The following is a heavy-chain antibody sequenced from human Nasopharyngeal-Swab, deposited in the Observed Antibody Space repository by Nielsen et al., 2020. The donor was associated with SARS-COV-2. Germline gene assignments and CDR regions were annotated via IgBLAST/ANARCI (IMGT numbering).Heavy chain of an antibody. D-gene: IGHD3-22*01. Sequence: SETLSLTCTVSGGSISSYYWSWIRQPAGKGLEWIGRIYTSGSTNYNPSLKSRVTMSVDTSKNQFSLKLSSVTAADTAVYYCARLTSSGITMIGAFDIWGQGTMVTVSS. V-gene: IGHV4-4*07. CDR2: IYTSGST. CDR1: GGSISSYY. CDR3: ARLTSSGITMIGAFDI. J-gene: IGHJ3*02.